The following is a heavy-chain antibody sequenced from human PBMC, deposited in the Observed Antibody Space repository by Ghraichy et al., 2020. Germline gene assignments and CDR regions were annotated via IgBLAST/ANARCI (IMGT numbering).Heavy chain of an antibody. Sequence: GGSLRLSCAASGFTFSRNAMNWVRQAPGKGLEWISYINSNGLTIYYADSVQGRFNISRDNAKSSLFLQMNSLTHEDTAVYYCARESSGTYSLDNWGQGSLVSVSS. CDR3: ARESSGTYSLDN. V-gene: IGHV3-48*02. CDR2: INSNGLTI. J-gene: IGHJ4*02. D-gene: IGHD1-26*01. CDR1: GFTFSRNA.